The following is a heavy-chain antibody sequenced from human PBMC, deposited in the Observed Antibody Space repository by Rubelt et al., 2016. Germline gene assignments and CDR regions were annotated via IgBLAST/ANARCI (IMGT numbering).Heavy chain of an antibody. J-gene: IGHJ2*01. CDR1: GFTFSSYW. Sequence: EVQLLDSGGGLVQPGGSLRLSCAASGFTFSSYWMSWVRQAPGKGLEWVANIKPDGGEKYYVDSVKGQFTISRDNAKNSLYLQMNSLRAEDTAMYHCARIGYCSDNSCSAAGWYFDLWGRGTLVSVSS. D-gene: IGHD2-2*01. CDR2: IKPDGGEK. CDR3: ARIGYCSDNSCSAAGWYFDL. V-gene: IGHV3-7*01.